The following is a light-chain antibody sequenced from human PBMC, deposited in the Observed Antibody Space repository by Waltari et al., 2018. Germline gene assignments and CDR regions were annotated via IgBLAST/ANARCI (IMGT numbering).Light chain of an antibody. CDR2: GAS. Sequence: IVLTQSPGTLSLSPGGRATLSCGASQSVSSNYLAWYQQKPGEAPRLLIYGASSRATGIPDRFSGGGAGADFTCTISRREPDDSAVYYCQQYGSSPPTFGEGTRVEIK. CDR1: QSVSSNY. V-gene: IGKV3-20*01. CDR3: QQYGSSPPT. J-gene: IGKJ1*01.